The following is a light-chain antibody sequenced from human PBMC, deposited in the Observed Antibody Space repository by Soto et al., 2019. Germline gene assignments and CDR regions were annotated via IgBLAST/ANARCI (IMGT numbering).Light chain of an antibody. J-gene: IGKJ1*01. Sequence: AIQMTQSPSSLSASVGDRVTITCQASQGIRSDLAWYQKKSGKAPKLLIYAASSLQSGDPSRFSGSGFGSDFTLTISSLQPEDFATYYCLQDYGYPRTFGQGTSVEI. CDR2: AAS. V-gene: IGKV1-6*01. CDR1: QGIRSD. CDR3: LQDYGYPRT.